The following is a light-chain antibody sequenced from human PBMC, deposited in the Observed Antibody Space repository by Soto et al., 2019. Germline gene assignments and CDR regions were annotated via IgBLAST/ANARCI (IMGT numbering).Light chain of an antibody. V-gene: IGKV3-11*01. J-gene: IGKJ4*01. CDR1: QSVSSH. Sequence: VLTQSPATLSLSPGERVILSCMASQSVSSHLAWYQQKPGQAPRLLINDASNRAAGVPARFSGSGSETDFTLTISSLEPEDFAVYYCQQRSKWPLTFGGGTNVDIK. CDR2: DAS. CDR3: QQRSKWPLT.